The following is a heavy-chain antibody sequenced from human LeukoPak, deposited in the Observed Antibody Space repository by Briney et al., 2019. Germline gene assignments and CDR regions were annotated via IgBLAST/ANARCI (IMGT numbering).Heavy chain of an antibody. D-gene: IGHD2-2*01. V-gene: IGHV4-59*01. J-gene: IGHJ4*02. CDR1: GGSFSGDY. Sequence: SETLSLTCAVYGGSFSGDYWSWIRQPPGKGLEWIGYIYYSGSTNYNPSLKSRVTISVDTSKNQFSLKLSSVTAADTAVYYCARSSSGGDPIDYWGQGTLVTVSS. CDR3: ARSSSGGDPIDY. CDR2: IYYSGST.